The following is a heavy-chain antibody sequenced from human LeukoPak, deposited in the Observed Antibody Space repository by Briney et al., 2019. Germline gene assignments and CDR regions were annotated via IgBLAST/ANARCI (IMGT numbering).Heavy chain of an antibody. CDR1: GFTVSSNY. CDR2: IYSGGST. Sequence: GGSLRLSCAASGFTVSSNYMSWVRQAPGKGLEWVSVIYSGGSTYYADSVKGRFTISRDNSKNTLYLQMNSLRAEDTAVYYCARAAEWEPRFDYWGQETLVTVSS. J-gene: IGHJ4*02. D-gene: IGHD1-26*01. V-gene: IGHV3-53*01. CDR3: ARAAEWEPRFDY.